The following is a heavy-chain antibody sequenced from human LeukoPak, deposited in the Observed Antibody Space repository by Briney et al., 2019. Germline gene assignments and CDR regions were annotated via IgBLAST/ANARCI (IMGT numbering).Heavy chain of an antibody. V-gene: IGHV3-74*01. CDR1: GFTFDDYA. CDR2: INTDGSGT. CDR3: ARVGGGYSIDY. Sequence: PGGSLRLSCATSGFTFDDYAMHWVRQAPGKGVVWVSRINTDGSGTTYADSVKGRFTISRDNAKNTLSLQMNSLRADDTAVFYCARVGGGYSIDYWGQGTLVTVSS. J-gene: IGHJ4*02. D-gene: IGHD2-15*01.